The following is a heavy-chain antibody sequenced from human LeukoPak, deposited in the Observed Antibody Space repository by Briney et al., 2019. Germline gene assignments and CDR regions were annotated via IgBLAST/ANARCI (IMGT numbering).Heavy chain of an antibody. D-gene: IGHD2-8*01. Sequence: PGGSLRLSCAASGFTFSNYWMHWVRQAPGKGLVWVSRINSDGSGTIYADSVKGRFTISRDNAKNTLDLQMNSLRAEDTAVYYCARGEKSWINGFDLWGQGTLVTVSS. CDR3: ARGEKSWINGFDL. V-gene: IGHV3-74*01. CDR2: INSDGSGT. J-gene: IGHJ4*02. CDR1: GFTFSNYW.